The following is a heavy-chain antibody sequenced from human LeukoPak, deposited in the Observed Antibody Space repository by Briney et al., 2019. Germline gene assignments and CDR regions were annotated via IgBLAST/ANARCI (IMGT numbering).Heavy chain of an antibody. CDR2: IRYNGRET. CDR1: GFTFTSYG. D-gene: IGHD6-13*01. Sequence: GGSLRLSCAASGFTFTSYGMHWVRQAPGRGLDWVAFIRYNGRETYYAESVTGRFSISKDSSKNTLFLQTNSLKLEDTAVYYCVKDSLVPLQHDSWGQGTLVIVSS. CDR3: VKDSLVPLQHDS. V-gene: IGHV3-30*02. J-gene: IGHJ4*02.